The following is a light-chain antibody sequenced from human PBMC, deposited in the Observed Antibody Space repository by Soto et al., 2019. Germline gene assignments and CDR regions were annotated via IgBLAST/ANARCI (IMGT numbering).Light chain of an antibody. V-gene: IGKV1-17*01. CDR3: LQHNSYPPT. J-gene: IGKJ4*01. CDR1: QGIRND. CDR2: TAS. Sequence: DIQMTQSPSSLSASVGDRVTITCRASQGIRNDLSWYQQKPGKAPKRLIYTASSLPSGIPSRFSGSVSRTEFTLTISSLQPEDFATYYYLQHNSYPPTFGGGTIVEFK.